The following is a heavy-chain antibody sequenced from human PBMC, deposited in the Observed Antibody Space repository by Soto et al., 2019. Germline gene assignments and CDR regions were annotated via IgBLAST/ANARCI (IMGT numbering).Heavy chain of an antibody. CDR2: ISHSGST. D-gene: IGHD3-22*01. CDR3: ARAGDSSGYAQP. Sequence: QVQLQQWGAGLLKPPETLSLTCAVYGGSFTDYYWTWIRQPPGKGLEWIGEISHSGSTKYNPSLKSRVTISVDTSKNQFSLKVNSVNAADTAVYYCARAGDSSGYAQPWGQGTLVTVSS. V-gene: IGHV4-34*01. J-gene: IGHJ5*02. CDR1: GGSFTDYY.